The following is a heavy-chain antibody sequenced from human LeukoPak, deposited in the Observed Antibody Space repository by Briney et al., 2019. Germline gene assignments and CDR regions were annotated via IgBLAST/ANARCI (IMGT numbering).Heavy chain of an antibody. V-gene: IGHV3-30*02. CDR2: TRYDGSDK. CDR3: AKGLVEGGYSGWFAGPFDY. Sequence: PGGSLRLSCAASGFTFSSHWMDWVRQAPGKGLEWVAFTRYDGSDKYYGDSVKGRFTISRDSSKNTVYLQLNSLSAEDTAVYYCAKGLVEGGYSGWFAGPFDYWGQGTLVTVSS. CDR1: GFTFSSHW. J-gene: IGHJ4*02. D-gene: IGHD6-19*01.